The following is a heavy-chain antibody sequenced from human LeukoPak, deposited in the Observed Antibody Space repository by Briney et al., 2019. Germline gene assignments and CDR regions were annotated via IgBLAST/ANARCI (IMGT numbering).Heavy chain of an antibody. Sequence: SETLSLTCTVSGGSISSYYWSWIRQPPGKGLEWIGEINHSGSTNYNPSLKSRVTISVDTSKNQFSLKLSSVTAADTAVYYCARSTLSENWFDPWGQGTLVTVSS. CDR3: ARSTLSENWFDP. CDR2: INHSGST. CDR1: GGSISSYY. D-gene: IGHD2-8*01. J-gene: IGHJ5*02. V-gene: IGHV4-34*01.